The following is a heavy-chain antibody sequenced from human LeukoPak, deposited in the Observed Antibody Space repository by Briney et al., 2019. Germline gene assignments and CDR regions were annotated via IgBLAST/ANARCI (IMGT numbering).Heavy chain of an antibody. CDR2: IRYDGSDK. Sequence: GGSLRLSCAASGFTFSSYGMHWVRQAPGKGLEWVAFIRYDGSDKDYVDTVKGRFTISRDNSKNTLYLQMNSLRAEDTAVYYCAKDRDKGNYYFDYWGQGTLVTVSS. J-gene: IGHJ4*02. V-gene: IGHV3-30*02. CDR3: AKDRDKGNYYFDY. CDR1: GFTFSSYG. D-gene: IGHD1-7*01.